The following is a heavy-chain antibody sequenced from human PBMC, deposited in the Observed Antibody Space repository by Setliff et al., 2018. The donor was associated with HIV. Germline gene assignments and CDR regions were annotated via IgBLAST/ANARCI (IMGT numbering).Heavy chain of an antibody. CDR1: GFTFSSYG. V-gene: IGHV3-30*02. CDR2: IRYDGNNE. J-gene: IGHJ4*02. Sequence: PGGSLRLSCAASGFTFSSYGMHWVRQAPGKGLEWVAFIRYDGNNENYSDSVKGRFTISRDNSKNTLYLQMNSLRAEDTAVYYCGKDRYDNYVWGSYHGPDFWGQGTLVTVSS. CDR3: GKDRYDNYVWGSYHGPDF. D-gene: IGHD3-16*01.